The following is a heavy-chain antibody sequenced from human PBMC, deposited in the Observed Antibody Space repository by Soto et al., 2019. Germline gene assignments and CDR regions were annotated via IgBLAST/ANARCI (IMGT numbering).Heavy chain of an antibody. D-gene: IGHD3-3*01. J-gene: IGHJ4*02. CDR1: GGSFKSGSYS. Sequence: QVQLQESGPGLVKPSETLSLTCTVSGGSFKSGSYSWSWLRQPPGKGLEWIGYVYHTGRTSYNTSLKIRVSIAMDTSKNQFSLNLDAVTAADTAVYFCARDFAYFDSWGQGTLVTVSS. CDR2: VYHTGRT. V-gene: IGHV4-61*01. CDR3: ARDFAYFDS.